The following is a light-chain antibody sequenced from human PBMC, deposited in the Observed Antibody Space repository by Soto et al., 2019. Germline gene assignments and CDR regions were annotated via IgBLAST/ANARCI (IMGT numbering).Light chain of an antibody. J-gene: IGLJ2*01. CDR1: RSNIGAGYD. Sequence: QSVLTQPPSVSGAPGQRVTIPCTGSRSNIGAGYDVHWYQQLPGTAPKLLIYGNSNRPSGVPDRFSGSKSGTSASLAITGLQAEDEADYYCQSYDSSLSGYVVFGGGTKVTVL. V-gene: IGLV1-40*01. CDR2: GNS. CDR3: QSYDSSLSGYVV.